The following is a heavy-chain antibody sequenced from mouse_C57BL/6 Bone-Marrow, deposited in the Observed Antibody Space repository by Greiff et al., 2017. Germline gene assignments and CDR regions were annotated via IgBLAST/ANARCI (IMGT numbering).Heavy chain of an antibody. V-gene: IGHV1-50*01. J-gene: IGHJ3*01. CDR1: GYTFTSYW. D-gene: IGHD1-1*01. CDR3: ARNLYYYGSSYGFAY. Sequence: QVQLQQPGAELVKPGASVKLSCKASGYTFTSYWMQWVKQRPGQGLEWIGEIDPSDSYTNSNQKFKGKATLTVDTSSSTAYMQLSSLTSEDSAVYYCARNLYYYGSSYGFAYWGQGTLVTVSA. CDR2: IDPSDSYT.